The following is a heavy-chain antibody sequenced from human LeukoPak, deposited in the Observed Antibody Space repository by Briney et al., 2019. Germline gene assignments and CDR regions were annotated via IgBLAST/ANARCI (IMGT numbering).Heavy chain of an antibody. CDR1: GGSFSGYY. J-gene: IGHJ4*02. V-gene: IGHV4-34*09. D-gene: IGHD5-18*01. CDR3: ARGGYSYAHYYFDY. Sequence: SETRSLTCAVYGGSFSGYYWSWIRQPPGKGLEWIGYIYYSGSTYYNPSLKSRVTISVDTSKNQFSLKLSSVTAADTAVYYCARGGYSYAHYYFDYWGQGTLVTVSS. CDR2: IYYSGST.